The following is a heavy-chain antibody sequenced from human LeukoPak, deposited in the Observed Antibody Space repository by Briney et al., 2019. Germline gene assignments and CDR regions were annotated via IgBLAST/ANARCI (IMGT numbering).Heavy chain of an antibody. V-gene: IGHV4-34*01. Sequence: SETLSLTCGVYGGSLSDYSWGWIRQPPGKGLEFIGEITQSVKTNYNPSLKSRVTISVDMSKNQVSLRLSSVTAADTAVYYCARQGGSYYAIDDWGQGTLVTVSS. CDR1: GGSLSDYS. CDR2: ITQSVKT. D-gene: IGHD1-26*01. CDR3: ARQGGSYYAIDD. J-gene: IGHJ4*02.